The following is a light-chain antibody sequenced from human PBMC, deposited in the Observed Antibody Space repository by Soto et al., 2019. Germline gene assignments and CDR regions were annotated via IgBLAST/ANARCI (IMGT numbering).Light chain of an antibody. CDR1: QGISSA. Sequence: AIQLTQSPSSLSASVRDRVTITCRASQGISSALAWYQQKPGKAPKLLIYGASNLKSGVPSRFSGSGSGTDFTLTISSLQPEDCATYYCQQFNGYPLTFGGGTKVEIE. CDR2: GAS. CDR3: QQFNGYPLT. J-gene: IGKJ4*01. V-gene: IGKV1-13*02.